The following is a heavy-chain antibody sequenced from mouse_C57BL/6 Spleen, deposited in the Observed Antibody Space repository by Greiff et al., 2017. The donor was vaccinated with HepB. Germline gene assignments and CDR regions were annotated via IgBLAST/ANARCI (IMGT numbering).Heavy chain of an antibody. CDR2: IRSKSSNYAT. CDR1: GFTFNTYA. CDR3: VRADYYGSSYGDWYFDV. D-gene: IGHD1-1*01. Sequence: EVMLVESGGGLVQPKGSLKLSCAASGFTFNTYAMHWVRQAPGKGLEWVARIRSKSSNYATYYADSVKDRFTISRDDSQSMLYLQMNNLKTEDTAMYYCVRADYYGSSYGDWYFDVWGTGTTVTVSS. J-gene: IGHJ1*03. V-gene: IGHV10-3*01.